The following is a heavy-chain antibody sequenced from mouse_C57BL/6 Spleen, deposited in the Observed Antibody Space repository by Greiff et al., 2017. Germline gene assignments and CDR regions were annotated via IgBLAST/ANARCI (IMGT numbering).Heavy chain of an antibody. V-gene: IGHV1-81*01. CDR1: GYTFTSYG. CDR2: IYPRSGNT. Sequence: QVQLQQSGAELARPGASVKLSCKASGYTFTSYGISWVKQRTGQGLEWIGEIYPRSGNTYYNEKFKGKATLTADKSSSTAYMELRSLTSEDAAFYCCARLIYGSSLYYDMDVWGQGTSVTVSS. D-gene: IGHD1-1*01. J-gene: IGHJ4*01. CDR3: ARLIYGSSLYYDMDV.